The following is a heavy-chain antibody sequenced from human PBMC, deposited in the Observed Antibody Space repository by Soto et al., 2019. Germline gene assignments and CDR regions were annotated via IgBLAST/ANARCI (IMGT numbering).Heavy chain of an antibody. CDR3: ARVERGTTTTVVDAFDI. D-gene: IGHD4-4*01. V-gene: IGHV4-34*01. Sequence: QVQLQQGGAGLLKPSETLSLTCAVYGGFVSSGSYYWSWIRQPPGKGLEWIGEMSHSGGTHFNQSLKSRVTISVDTSKNQFSLKMSSVTAADSALYYCARVERGTTTTVVDAFDIWGPGTRVTVSS. J-gene: IGHJ3*02. CDR1: GGFVSSGSYY. CDR2: MSHSGGT.